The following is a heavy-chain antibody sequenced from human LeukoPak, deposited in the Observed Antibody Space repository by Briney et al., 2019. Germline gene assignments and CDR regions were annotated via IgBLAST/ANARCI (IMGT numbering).Heavy chain of an antibody. CDR2: IYYSGST. CDR1: GGSISSSSDY. V-gene: IGHV4-39*01. CDR3: ARHVKVALVDY. Sequence: SETLSLTCTVSGGSISSSSDYWGWIRQPPGKGLEWIGSIYYSGSTYYNPSLKSRVTISVDTSKNQFSLKLSPVTAAHTAVSECARHVKVALVDYWGQGTLVTVSS. J-gene: IGHJ4*02.